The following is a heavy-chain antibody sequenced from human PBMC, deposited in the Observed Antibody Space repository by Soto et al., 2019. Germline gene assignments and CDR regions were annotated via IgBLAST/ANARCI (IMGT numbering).Heavy chain of an antibody. CDR1: GFTFSSYA. D-gene: IGHD3-22*01. CDR3: ARDLYESSGYYSDPFDY. J-gene: IGHJ4*02. Sequence: GGSLRLSCAASGFTFSSYAMHWVRQAPGKGLEWVAVISYDGSNKYYADSVKGRFTISRDNSKNTLYLQMNSLRAEDTAVYYCARDLYESSGYYSDPFDYWCQGTLVTVSS. V-gene: IGHV3-30-3*01. CDR2: ISYDGSNK.